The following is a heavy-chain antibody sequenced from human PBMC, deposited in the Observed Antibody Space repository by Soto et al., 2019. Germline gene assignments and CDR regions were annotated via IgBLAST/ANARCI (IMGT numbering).Heavy chain of an antibody. D-gene: IGHD4-17*01. J-gene: IGHJ4*02. CDR1: GAAVTSGSYY. CDR2: IYFTGST. CDR3: ARMTTVTKIDY. Sequence: QVRLQKSAQGLLKPSATLFLPCGVPGAAVTSGSYYGTGIRQPQGKGLEFIGYIYFTGSTNYNPSLKSRATISVDPSKIQFSLTLTSVTAADTAMYYCARMTTVTKIDYWGQGTPVSVSS. V-gene: IGHV4-61*01.